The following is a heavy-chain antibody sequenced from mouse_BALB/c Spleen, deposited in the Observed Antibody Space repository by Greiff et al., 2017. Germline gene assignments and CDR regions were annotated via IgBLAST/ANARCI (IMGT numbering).Heavy chain of an antibody. J-gene: IGHJ1*01. CDR3: ARGSYRYFDV. CDR1: GYSITSGYY. Sequence: EVKLMESGPGLVKPSQSLSLTCSVTGYSITSGYYWNWIRQFPGNKLEWMGYISYDGSNNYNPSLKNRISITRDTSTNQFFLKLNSVTTEDTATYYCARGSYRYFDVWGAGTTVTVSS. CDR2: ISYDGSN. V-gene: IGHV3-6*02.